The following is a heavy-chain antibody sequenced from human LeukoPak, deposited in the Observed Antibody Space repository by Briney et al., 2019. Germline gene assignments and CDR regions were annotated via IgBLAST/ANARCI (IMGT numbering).Heavy chain of an antibody. CDR3: ARGTWFGDSLGTDF. V-gene: IGHV1-2*02. J-gene: IGHJ4*02. CDR2: IKPNGGGT. CDR1: GYTFSDNY. D-gene: IGHD3-10*01. Sequence: ASVKVSYKASGYTFSDNYMHWVRQAPGQGLEYMGWIKPNGGGTKYAQKFQGRVTMTRDTSISTAYMELNRLRSDDTAVYFCARGTWFGDSLGTDFWGQGTLVIVSS.